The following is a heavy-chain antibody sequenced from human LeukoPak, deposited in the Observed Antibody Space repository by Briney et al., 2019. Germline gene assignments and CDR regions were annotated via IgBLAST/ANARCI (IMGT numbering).Heavy chain of an antibody. J-gene: IGHJ4*02. CDR3: ARDLSSYSADYYFDY. CDR1: GFNFASQW. CDR2: INSGGSGT. D-gene: IGHD2-15*01. Sequence: GGSLRLSCAASGFNFASQWMHWVRQTPGKGLVWVSRINSGGSGTSYADSVKGRFTISRDNSKNTLYLQMNSLRAEDTAVFYCARDLSSYSADYYFDYWGQGTLVTVSS. V-gene: IGHV3-74*01.